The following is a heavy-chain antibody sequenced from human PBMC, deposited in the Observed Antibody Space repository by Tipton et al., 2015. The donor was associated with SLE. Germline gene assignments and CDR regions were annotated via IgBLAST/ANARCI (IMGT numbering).Heavy chain of an antibody. CDR2: IFYTGST. CDR1: DGSISTTNYY. V-gene: IGHV4-39*07. D-gene: IGHD5-12*01. Sequence: TLSLTCSVSDGSISTTNYYWGWLRQHPGKGLEWIGSIFYTGSTCYNPSLNSRVSFSIDTSENHFSLRLNSVTAADTAVYYCARRHYSGPFDSWGQGTLVTVSS. CDR3: ARRHYSGPFDS. J-gene: IGHJ4*02.